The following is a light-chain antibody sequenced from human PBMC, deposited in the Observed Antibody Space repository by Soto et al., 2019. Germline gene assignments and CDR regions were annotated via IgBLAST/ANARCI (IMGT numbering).Light chain of an antibody. V-gene: IGKV1-39*01. CDR1: QSISSY. CDR3: QQRYSTPRLT. J-gene: IGKJ4*01. Sequence: IQMTQSPSSLSPSFGDSVTLTCRESQSISSYLNWYQQKPWKAPKLLIYAASSLQSGVPSRFSGSGSGTDFTLTISSLQPEDFATYYCQQRYSTPRLTCGGGTKVDIK. CDR2: AAS.